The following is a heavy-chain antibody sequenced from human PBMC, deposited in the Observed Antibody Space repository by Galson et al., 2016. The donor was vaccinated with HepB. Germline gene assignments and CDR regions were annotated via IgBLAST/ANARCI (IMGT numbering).Heavy chain of an antibody. J-gene: IGHJ4*02. CDR1: GVTFSNYG. CDR3: VREAPWSYLFKY. D-gene: IGHD1-26*01. CDR2: IWYDGNNK. V-gene: IGHV3-33*01. Sequence: SLRLSCAASGVTFSNYGMHWVRQAPGKGLEWVAFIWYDGNNKNYADSVKGRFTISRDKSKNTLYLQMFSLRAEDTGVYYCVREAPWSYLFKYWGQGTLVTASS.